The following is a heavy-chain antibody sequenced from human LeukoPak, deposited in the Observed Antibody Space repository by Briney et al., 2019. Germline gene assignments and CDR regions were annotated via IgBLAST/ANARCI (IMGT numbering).Heavy chain of an antibody. J-gene: IGHJ4*02. CDR2: IHHDENNK. V-gene: IGHV3-30*02. Sequence: PGGSLRLSCAASGFTFSIYGMHWVRQAPGKGREWVAFIHHDENNKNYADSVKGRFTISRDNAKNSLYLQMNSLRAEDTAVYYCAIGGERRYCSGGSCYGGYWGQGTLVTVSS. CDR3: AIGGERRYCSGGSCYGGY. CDR1: GFTFSIYG. D-gene: IGHD2-15*01.